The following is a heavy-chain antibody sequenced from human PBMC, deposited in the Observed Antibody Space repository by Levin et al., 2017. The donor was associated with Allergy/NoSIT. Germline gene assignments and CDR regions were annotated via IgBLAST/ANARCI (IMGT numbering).Heavy chain of an antibody. CDR2: ICKDGSNK. V-gene: IGHV3-33*01. CDR3: ARDLGFDGDY. Sequence: GGSLRLSCAASGFTFSNFGMHWVRQAPGKGLEWVAVICKDGSNKYYADSVKGRFTISRDNSKNMLYLQMSSLRAEDTAVYYCARDLGFDGDYWGQGTLVTVSS. J-gene: IGHJ4*02. D-gene: IGHD3-9*01. CDR1: GFTFSNFG.